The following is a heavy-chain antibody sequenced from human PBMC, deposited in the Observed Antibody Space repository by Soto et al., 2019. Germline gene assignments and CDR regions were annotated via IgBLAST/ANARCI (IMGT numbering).Heavy chain of an antibody. V-gene: IGHV3-23*01. CDR2: ISGSGGST. CDR1: GFTFSSYA. Sequence: PGVSLRLSCAASGFTFSSYAMSWVRQAPGKGLEWVSAISGSGGSTYYADSVKGRFTISRDNSKNTLYLQMNSLRAEDTAVYYCAKSPLRFLEWLSPDYYYYMDVWGKGTTVTVSS. CDR3: AKSPLRFLEWLSPDYYYYMDV. J-gene: IGHJ6*03. D-gene: IGHD3-3*01.